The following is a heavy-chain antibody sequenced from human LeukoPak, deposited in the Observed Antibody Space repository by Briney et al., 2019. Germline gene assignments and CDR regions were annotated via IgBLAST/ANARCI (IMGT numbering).Heavy chain of an antibody. Sequence: GGSLRLSCAASGFTFSNYGMHWVRQAPGKGLEWVAVISYDGSNKYYTDSVKGRFTISGDNSKNTLYLQMNSLRAEDTAVYYCARDRGSSLGNWFDPWGQGTLVTVSS. CDR1: GFTFSNYG. V-gene: IGHV3-30*03. D-gene: IGHD6-13*01. CDR2: ISYDGSNK. J-gene: IGHJ5*02. CDR3: ARDRGSSLGNWFDP.